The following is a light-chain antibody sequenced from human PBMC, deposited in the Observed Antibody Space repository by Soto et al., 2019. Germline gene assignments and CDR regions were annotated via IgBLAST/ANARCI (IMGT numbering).Light chain of an antibody. Sequence: QSVLTQPPSVSGAPGQRVTISCTGSSSNIGAGHDVHWYQQLPGTAPKLLIYANINRPSGVPDRFSGSKSGTSASLAITGLQAKDEADYYCQSYDSSLSAVVFGGGTKVTVL. CDR2: ANI. J-gene: IGLJ2*01. CDR3: QSYDSSLSAVV. CDR1: SSNIGAGHD. V-gene: IGLV1-40*01.